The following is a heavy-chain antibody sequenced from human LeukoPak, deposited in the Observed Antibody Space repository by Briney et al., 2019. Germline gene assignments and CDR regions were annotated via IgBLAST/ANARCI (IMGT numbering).Heavy chain of an antibody. D-gene: IGHD1-26*01. Sequence: PSGGSLRLSCAASGFTFSSYAMHWVRQAPGKGLDYVSAISSSGGSTYYANSVKGRFTISRDNSKNTLYLQMGSLRTEDMAVYYCARNYYAPDYYYMDVWGKGTTVTISS. V-gene: IGHV3-64*01. J-gene: IGHJ6*03. CDR1: GFTFSSYA. CDR3: ARNYYAPDYYYMDV. CDR2: ISSSGGST.